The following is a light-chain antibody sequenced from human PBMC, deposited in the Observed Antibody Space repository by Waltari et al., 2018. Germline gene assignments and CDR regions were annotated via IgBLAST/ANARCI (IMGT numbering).Light chain of an antibody. CDR1: QSVGGT. CDR2: GAS. J-gene: IGKJ1*01. V-gene: IGKV3-20*01. Sequence: EIVLQQSTGTLPLSPGERATLSCRASQSVGGTLAWYQQQPVQAPRLLMYGASIRAPGTPDRFSGTGSGTDFSLTISRLEPEDFAVYYCQHYVRLPATFGQGTKVEIK. CDR3: QHYVRLPAT.